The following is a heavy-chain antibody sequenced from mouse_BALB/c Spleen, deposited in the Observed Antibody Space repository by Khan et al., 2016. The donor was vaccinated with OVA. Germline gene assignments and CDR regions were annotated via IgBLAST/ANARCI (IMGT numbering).Heavy chain of an antibody. D-gene: IGHD1-1*02. CDR3: ARGGWGDRFAY. CDR2: VSSYYGDA. J-gene: IGHJ3*01. V-gene: IGHV1S137*01. CDR1: GYTFTDFT. Sequence: QVQLQQSGAELVRPGVSVKISCKGSGYTFTDFTIHWVKQSHAKSLEWIGVVSSYYGDATYNQKFKDKATMTVDKSSSTAYMELARLTSEDSAIYDCARGGWGDRFAYWGQGTLVTVSA.